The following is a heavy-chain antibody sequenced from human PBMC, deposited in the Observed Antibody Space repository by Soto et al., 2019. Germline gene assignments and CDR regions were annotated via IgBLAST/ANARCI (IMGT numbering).Heavy chain of an antibody. CDR3: AADPYSSSWLTGGYYYYGMDV. CDR1: GFTFTSSA. CDR2: IVVGSGNT. Sequence: QMQLVQSGPEVKKPGTSVKVSCKASGFTFTSSAMQWVRQARGQRLEWIGWIVVGSGNTNYAQKFQERVTITRDMSTSTAYMERSSLRSEDTAVYYCAADPYSSSWLTGGYYYYGMDVWGQGTTVTVSS. V-gene: IGHV1-58*02. J-gene: IGHJ6*02. D-gene: IGHD6-13*01.